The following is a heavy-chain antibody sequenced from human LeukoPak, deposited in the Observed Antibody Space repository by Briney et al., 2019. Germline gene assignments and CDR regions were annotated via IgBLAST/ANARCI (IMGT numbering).Heavy chain of an antibody. CDR2: INHDGSST. D-gene: IGHD3-22*01. Sequence: GGCLRLPYATSGFTFPTFWLHWVSHAPGKGLVWVSRINHDGSSTNYADSAKGRFTISRDNAKNTVYLQMNSLRAEDTAVYYCVRDWGYDSSGYWQKYFDTWGQGTLVTVSS. CDR1: GFTFPTFW. CDR3: VRDWGYDSSGYWQKYFDT. V-gene: IGHV3-74*01. J-gene: IGHJ4*02.